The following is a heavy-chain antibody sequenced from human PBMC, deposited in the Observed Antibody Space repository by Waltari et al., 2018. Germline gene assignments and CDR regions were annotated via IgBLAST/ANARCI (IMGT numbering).Heavy chain of an antibody. CDR3: AREFGGLNDAFDI. V-gene: IGHV3-53*01. CDR2: IYTAGST. D-gene: IGHD2-15*01. J-gene: IGHJ3*02. CDR1: RFIFSHNY. Sequence: EVQLVESGGGLIQPGGPVRLSRAAARFIFSHNYMNWVRQAPGKGLEWVSGIYTAGSTYYTDSVKGRFTSSRDKSKNTLYLQMNSLRAEDTAVYYCAREFGGLNDAFDIWGQGTMVSVSS.